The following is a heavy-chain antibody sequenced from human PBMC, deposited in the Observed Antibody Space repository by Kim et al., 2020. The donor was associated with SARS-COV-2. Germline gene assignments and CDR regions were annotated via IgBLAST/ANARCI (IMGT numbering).Heavy chain of an antibody. V-gene: IGHV3-15*01. J-gene: IGHJ3*02. D-gene: IGHD1-26*01. CDR3: TTDQRGSYYADAFDI. Sequence: APVKGRFTISRDDSKNTLYLQMNSLKTEDTAVYYCTTDQRGSYYADAFDIWGQGTMVTVSS.